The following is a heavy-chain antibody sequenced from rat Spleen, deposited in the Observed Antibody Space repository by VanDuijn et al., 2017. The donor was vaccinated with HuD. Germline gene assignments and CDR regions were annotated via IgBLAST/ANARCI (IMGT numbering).Heavy chain of an antibody. V-gene: IGHV5-25*01. J-gene: IGHJ2*01. CDR2: ISIGGGNT. CDR3: ARPVFDY. CDR1: GFTFSNYY. Sequence: EVQLVESGGGLVQPGRSMKLSCTALGFTFSNYYMAWVRQAPTKGLEWVASISIGGGNTYYRDSVKGRFTISRDNAKNTLYLQMDSLRSEDTATYYCARPVFDYWGQGVMVTVSS.